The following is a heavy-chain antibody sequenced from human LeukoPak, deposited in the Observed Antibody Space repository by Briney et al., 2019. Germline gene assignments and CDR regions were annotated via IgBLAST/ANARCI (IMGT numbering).Heavy chain of an antibody. V-gene: IGHV1-2*02. Sequence: ASVKVSCKASGYTFTGYYMHWVRQAPGQGLEWMGWIDPNSGGTNYAQKFQGRVTMTRDTSTSTVYMELSSLRSEDTAVYYCYDGYNSRSTWGQGTLVTVSS. CDR3: YDGYNSRST. J-gene: IGHJ5*02. CDR1: GYTFTGYY. CDR2: IDPNSGGT. D-gene: IGHD5-24*01.